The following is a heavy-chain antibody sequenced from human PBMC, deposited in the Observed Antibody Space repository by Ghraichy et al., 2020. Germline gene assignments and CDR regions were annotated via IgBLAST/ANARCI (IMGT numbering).Heavy chain of an antibody. CDR2: VYYSGST. Sequence: SETLSLTCSVSGGSISSDYWSWIRQAPGRGLEWIGHVYYSGSTNYNPSHKNRVTISVDTSKNQFSLKLSSVSAADTAVYYCTRRARIDLTKPGYYYYAMDVWGQGTTVTVSS. CDR3: TRRARIDLTKPGYYYYAMDV. CDR1: GGSISSDY. D-gene: IGHD4-11*01. J-gene: IGHJ6*02. V-gene: IGHV4-59*08.